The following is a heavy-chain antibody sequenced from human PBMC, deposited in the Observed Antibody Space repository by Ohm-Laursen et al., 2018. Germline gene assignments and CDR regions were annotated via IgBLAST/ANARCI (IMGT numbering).Heavy chain of an antibody. Sequence: GESLKISCKCSGYSFISYWIGWVRQMPGKGLEWMGIIYPGDSDTRYSPSFEGQVTIAGDKSISTAYLQWSSLKASDTAMYYCARGRSSGYDSFDIWGQGTMVTVSS. V-gene: IGHV5-51*01. CDR1: GYSFISYW. CDR2: IYPGDSDT. CDR3: ARGRSSGYDSFDI. J-gene: IGHJ3*02. D-gene: IGHD3-22*01.